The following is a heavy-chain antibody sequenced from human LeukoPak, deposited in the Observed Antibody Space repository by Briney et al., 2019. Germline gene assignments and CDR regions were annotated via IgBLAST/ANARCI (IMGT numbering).Heavy chain of an antibody. D-gene: IGHD2-21*02. J-gene: IGHJ6*03. CDR1: GFTFDDYG. CDR2: INWNGGST. V-gene: IGHV3-20*04. Sequence: GGSLRLSCAASGFTFDDYGMSWVRQAPGKGLEWVSGINWNGGSTGYADSVKGRFTISRDNAKNSLYLQMNSLRAEDTALYYCARATSKVCGGDCRHYYYYYYMDVWGKGTTVTVSS. CDR3: ARATSKVCGGDCRHYYYYYYMDV.